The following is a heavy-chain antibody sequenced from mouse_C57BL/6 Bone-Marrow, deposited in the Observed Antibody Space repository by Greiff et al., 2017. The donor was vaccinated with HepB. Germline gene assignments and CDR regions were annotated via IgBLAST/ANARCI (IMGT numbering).Heavy chain of an antibody. CDR3: ARLGNFHYYAMDY. Sequence: QVQLKQPGAELVKPGASVKLSCKASGYTFTSYWMHWVKQRPGQGLEWIGMIHPNSGSTNYNEKFKSKATLTVDKSSSTAYMQLSSLTSEDSAVYYCARLGNFHYYAMDYWGQGTSVTVSS. CDR1: GYTFTSYW. CDR2: IHPNSGST. J-gene: IGHJ4*01. V-gene: IGHV1-64*01. D-gene: IGHD2-1*01.